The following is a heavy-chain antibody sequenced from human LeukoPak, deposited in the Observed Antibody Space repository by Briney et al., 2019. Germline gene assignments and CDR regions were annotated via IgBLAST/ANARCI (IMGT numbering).Heavy chain of an antibody. CDR1: GYSFTSYW. V-gene: IGHV1-18*04. D-gene: IGHD2-21*02. J-gene: IGHJ6*03. Sequence: GESLKISCKASGYSFTSYWIGWVRQAPGQGLEWMGWISAYNGNTNYAQKLQGRVTMTTDTSTSTAYMELSSLRSEDTAVYYCARVVTARYYYYYYMDVWGKGTTVTISS. CDR2: ISAYNGNT. CDR3: ARVVTARYYYYYYMDV.